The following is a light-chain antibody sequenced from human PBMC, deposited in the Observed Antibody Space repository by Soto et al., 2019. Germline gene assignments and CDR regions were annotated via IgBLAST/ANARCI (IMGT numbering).Light chain of an antibody. CDR2: EGT. Sequence: QSALTQPVSVSGSLGQSITISCTGNSSDSGNYNFVSWYQQHPGKAPKLLIFEGTKRPSGVSNRFSGSKSGNTASLTISGLQAEDEADYHCCSYAGSSPFVVFGRGTKVTVL. CDR3: CSYAGSSPFVV. CDR1: SSDSGNYNF. J-gene: IGLJ2*01. V-gene: IGLV2-23*03.